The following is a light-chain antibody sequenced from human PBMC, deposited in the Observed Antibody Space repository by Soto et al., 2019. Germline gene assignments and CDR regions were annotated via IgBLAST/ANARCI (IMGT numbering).Light chain of an antibody. Sequence: DVQMTQSPSTLSASVGDRVTITCRASQSISTWLAWYQQKPGKAPKLLIYKASGLESGVPSRFSGSGSGTEFTLTISSLQPDDFATYYCQQYNTYSWTFGQVTKVEIK. CDR1: QSISTW. CDR3: QQYNTYSWT. V-gene: IGKV1-5*03. CDR2: KAS. J-gene: IGKJ1*01.